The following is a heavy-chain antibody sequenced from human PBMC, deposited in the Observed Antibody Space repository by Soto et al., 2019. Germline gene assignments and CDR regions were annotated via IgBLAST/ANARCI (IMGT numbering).Heavy chain of an antibody. D-gene: IGHD3-22*01. V-gene: IGHV3-30-3*01. CDR2: ISYDGSNK. J-gene: IGHJ4*02. CDR3: AFSADSSGYYPFAY. Sequence: GSLRLSCAASGFTFSSYAMHWVRQAPGQGLEWVAVISYDGSNKYYADSVKGRFTISRDNSKNTLYLQMNSLRAQDTAVYYCAFSADSSGYYPFAYWGQGTPVT. CDR1: GFTFSSYA.